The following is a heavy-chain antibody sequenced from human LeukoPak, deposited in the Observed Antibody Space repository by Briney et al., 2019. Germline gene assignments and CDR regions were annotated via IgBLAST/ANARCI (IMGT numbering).Heavy chain of an antibody. CDR2: ISGSGGST. V-gene: IGHV3-23*01. J-gene: IGHJ5*02. CDR3: AKTGGAAAGNYDA. CDR1: GFTFNTYG. Sequence: GGTLRLSCAASGFTFNTYGMSWVRQAPGKGLEWVSAISGSGGSTYYADSVKGRFTISRDNSKNTLYLQMNSLRAEDTAVYYCAKTGGAAAGNYDAWGQGTLVTVSS. D-gene: IGHD6-13*01.